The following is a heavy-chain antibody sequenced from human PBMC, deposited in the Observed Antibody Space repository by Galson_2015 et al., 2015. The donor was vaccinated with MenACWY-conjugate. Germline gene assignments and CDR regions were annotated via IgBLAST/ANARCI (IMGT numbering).Heavy chain of an antibody. J-gene: IGHJ2*01. V-gene: IGHV1-69*13. CDR3: ARDFHTAMANWYFDL. Sequence: SVKVSCKASGGTFSSYAISWVRQAPGQGLEWMGGIIPIFGTANYAQKFQGRVTITADESTSTAYMELSSLRSEDTAVYYCARDFHTAMANWYFDLWGRGTLVTVSS. D-gene: IGHD5-18*01. CDR2: IIPIFGTA. CDR1: GGTFSSYA.